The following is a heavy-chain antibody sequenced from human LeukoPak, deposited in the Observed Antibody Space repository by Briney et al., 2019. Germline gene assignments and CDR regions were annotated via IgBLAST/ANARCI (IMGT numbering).Heavy chain of an antibody. CDR1: GFTFSSYA. V-gene: IGHV3-48*01. CDR2: ISSSSSTI. J-gene: IGHJ4*02. D-gene: IGHD3-10*01. Sequence: GGSLRLSCAASGFTFSSYAMSWVRQAPGKGLEWVSYISSSSSTIYYADSVKGRFTISRDNAKNSLYLQMNSLRAEDTAVYYCARDVQPYYYGSGTESFDYWGQGTLVTVSS. CDR3: ARDVQPYYYGSGTESFDY.